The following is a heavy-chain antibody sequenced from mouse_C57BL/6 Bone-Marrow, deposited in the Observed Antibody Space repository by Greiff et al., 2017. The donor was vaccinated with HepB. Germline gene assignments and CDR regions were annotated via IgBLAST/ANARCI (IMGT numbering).Heavy chain of an antibody. CDR1: GYTFTSYW. CDR3: ARLASLLSYFAY. J-gene: IGHJ3*01. Sequence: VQLQQSGAELVKPGASVKLSCKASGYTFTSYWMQWVKQRPGQGLEWIGEIDPSDRYINYNQKFKGKATLTVDTSSSTAYMQLSSLTSEDSAVYYCARLASLLSYFAYWGQGTLITVSA. V-gene: IGHV1-50*01. D-gene: IGHD2-10*01. CDR2: IDPSDRYI.